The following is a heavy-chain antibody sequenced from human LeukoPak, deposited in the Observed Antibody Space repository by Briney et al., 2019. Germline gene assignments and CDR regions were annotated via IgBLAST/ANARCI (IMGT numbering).Heavy chain of an antibody. CDR1: GGSISSYY. J-gene: IGHJ4*02. CDR3: ASGGPSSSSDY. Sequence: SETLSLTCTVSGGSISSYYWSWIRQPPGKGLEWIGYIYYSGSTNYNPSLKSRVTISVDTSKNQFSLKLSSVTAADTAVYYCASGGPSSSSDYWGQGTLVTVSS. D-gene: IGHD6-6*01. CDR2: IYYSGST. V-gene: IGHV4-59*01.